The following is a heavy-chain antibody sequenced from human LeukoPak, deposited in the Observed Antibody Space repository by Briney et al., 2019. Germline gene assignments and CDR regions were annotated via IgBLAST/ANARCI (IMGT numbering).Heavy chain of an antibody. Sequence: PGGSLRLSCTASGFIFGTYSMNWVRQVPGKGLEWVSYISSSGGSVKYADSVKGRLTTSRDNAKNSLYLQMNSLRDEDTAVYYCARDHDSTGRAFDIWGQGTMVTVSS. CDR2: ISSSGGSV. D-gene: IGHD3-22*01. J-gene: IGHJ3*02. CDR3: ARDHDSTGRAFDI. CDR1: GFIFGTYS. V-gene: IGHV3-48*02.